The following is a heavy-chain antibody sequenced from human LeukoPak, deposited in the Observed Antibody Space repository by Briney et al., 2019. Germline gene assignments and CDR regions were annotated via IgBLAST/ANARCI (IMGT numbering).Heavy chain of an antibody. J-gene: IGHJ4*02. D-gene: IGHD3-22*01. CDR1: GFTFSSYA. CDR3: AREYYYDSSGYYGY. CDR2: ISYDGSNK. Sequence: GGSLRLSCAASGFTFSSYAMPWVRQAPGKGLEWVAVISYDGSNKYYADSVKGRFTISRDNSKNMLYLQMNSLRAEDTAVYYCAREYYYDSSGYYGYWGQGTLVTVSS. V-gene: IGHV3-30-3*01.